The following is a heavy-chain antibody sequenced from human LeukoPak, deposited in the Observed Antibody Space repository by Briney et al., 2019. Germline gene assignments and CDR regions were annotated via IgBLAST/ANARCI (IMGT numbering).Heavy chain of an antibody. CDR3: AKDKYSPVRSMSEAAYYFDF. D-gene: IGHD6-13*01. J-gene: IGHJ4*02. CDR2: IIPIFGTA. CDR1: GGTFSSYA. V-gene: IGHV1-69*05. Sequence: SVKVSCKASGGTFSSYAISWVRQAPGQGLEWMGRIIPIFGTANYAQKFQGRVTITTDESTSTAYMELSSLRSEDTAVYHCAKDKYSPVRSMSEAAYYFDFWGPGTLVTVSS.